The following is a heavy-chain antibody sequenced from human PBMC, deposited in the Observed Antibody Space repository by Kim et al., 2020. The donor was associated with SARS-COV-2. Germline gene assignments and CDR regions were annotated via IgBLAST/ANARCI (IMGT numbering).Heavy chain of an antibody. Sequence: ASVKVSCKASGYTLSNYHISWVRQAPGPGLEWMGWICAYSGYIIYAQKFQGRATKTTDTSTSTASMEPRSLRSDDTAVYYCARMDMGSSGWDWYYCFHPW. J-gene: IGHJ5*02. D-gene: IGHD6-19*01. CDR1: GYTLSNYH. CDR2: ICAYSGYI. CDR3: ARMDMGSSGWDWYYCFHP. V-gene: IGHV1-18*01.